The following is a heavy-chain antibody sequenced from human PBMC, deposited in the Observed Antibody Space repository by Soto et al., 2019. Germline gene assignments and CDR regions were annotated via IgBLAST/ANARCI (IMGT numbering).Heavy chain of an antibody. CDR3: VKDLRPKRARFGP. J-gene: IGHJ5*02. CDR2: ISGDGTRT. V-gene: IGHV3-23*01. CDR1: GFNFYNYA. Sequence: PGGSLRLSCAASGFNFYNYAMTWVRQAPGKGLEWVSGISGDGTRTYYGDSVKGRFTISRDNSKNTVFLQMSSLRAEDTALYYCVKDLRPKRARFGPWGQGNRVTVSS.